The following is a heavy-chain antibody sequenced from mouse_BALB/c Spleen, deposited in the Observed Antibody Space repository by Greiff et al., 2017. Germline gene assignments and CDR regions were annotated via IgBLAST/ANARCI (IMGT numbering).Heavy chain of an antibody. V-gene: IGHV1-4*01. J-gene: IGHJ2*01. D-gene: IGHD2-3*01. CDR3: AREGALYDGYSYH. CDR1: GYTFTSYT. Sequence: QVHVKQSGAELARPGASVKMSCKASGYTFTSYTMHWVKQRPGQGLEWIGYINPSSGYTNYNQKFKDKATLTADKSSSTAYMQLSSLTSEDSAVYYCAREGALYDGYSYHWGQGTTLTVSS. CDR2: INPSSGYT.